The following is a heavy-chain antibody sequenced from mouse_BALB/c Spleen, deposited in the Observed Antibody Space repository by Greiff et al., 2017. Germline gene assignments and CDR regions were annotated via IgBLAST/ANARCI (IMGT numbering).Heavy chain of an antibody. CDR2: INPSNGGT. J-gene: IGHJ2*01. CDR3: TRGGVDY. Sequence: VKVVESGAELVKPGASVKLSCKASGYTFTSYYKYWVKQRPGQGLEWIGEINPSNGGTNFNEKFKSKATLTVDKSSSTAYMQLSSLTSEDSAVYYCTRGGVDYWGQGTTLTVSS. CDR1: GYTFTSYY. V-gene: IGHV1S81*02.